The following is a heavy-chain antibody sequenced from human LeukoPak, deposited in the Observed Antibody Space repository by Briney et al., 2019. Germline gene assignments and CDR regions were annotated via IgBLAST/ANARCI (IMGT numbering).Heavy chain of an antibody. CDR2: IRSKAYGGTT. CDR3: TREVEGFIAGDYYFDY. Sequence: GGSLRLSCTASGFTFGDYAMSWFRQAPGKGLEWVGFIRSKAYGGTTEHAASVKGRFTISRDDSKSIAYLQMNSLKTEDTAVYYCTREVEGFIAGDYYFDYWGQGTLVTVSS. CDR1: GFTFGDYA. J-gene: IGHJ4*02. V-gene: IGHV3-49*03. D-gene: IGHD6-13*01.